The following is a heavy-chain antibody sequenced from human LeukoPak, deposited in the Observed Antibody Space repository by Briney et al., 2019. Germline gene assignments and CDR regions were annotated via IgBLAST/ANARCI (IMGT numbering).Heavy chain of an antibody. D-gene: IGHD1-26*01. CDR2: ISYDGSNK. J-gene: IGHJ4*02. V-gene: IGHV3-30*03. Sequence: PGGSLRLSCAASGFTFSSYGMHWVRQAPGKGLEWVAVISYDGSNKYYADSVKGRFTISRDNSKNTLYLQMNSLKTEDTAVYYCTRHVVGVPYWGQGTLVTVSS. CDR1: GFTFSSYG. CDR3: TRHVVGVPY.